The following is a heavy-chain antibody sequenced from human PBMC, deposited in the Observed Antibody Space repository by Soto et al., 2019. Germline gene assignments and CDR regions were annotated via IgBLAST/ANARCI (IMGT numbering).Heavy chain of an antibody. CDR1: GFTFSSYG. D-gene: IGHD3-10*01. CDR3: ASSVYGP. V-gene: IGHV3-33*01. Sequence: QVQLVESGGGVVQPGRSLRLSCAASGFTFSSYGMHWVRQAPGKGLEWVAVIWYDGSNKYYADSVKGRFTIARDNSKNSLSLKMNSLRGEDTAVYYCASSVYGPWGQGTLVTVSS. CDR2: IWYDGSNK. J-gene: IGHJ5*02.